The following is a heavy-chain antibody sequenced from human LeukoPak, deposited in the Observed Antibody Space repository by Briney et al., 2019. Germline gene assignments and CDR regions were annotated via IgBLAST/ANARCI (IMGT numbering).Heavy chain of an antibody. CDR2: INHAGST. V-gene: IGHV4-34*01. D-gene: IGHD3-16*02. CDR3: ARPLDVRLGELSLYY. Sequence: SETLFLTRAVYGGSFSGYYWTWIRQPPGKGLEWIGEINHAGSTNYNPSLKSRVTISADTSKNQFSLRMRSVTAADTAVYYCARPLDVRLGELSLYYWGQGTLVTVSS. CDR1: GGSFSGYY. J-gene: IGHJ4*02.